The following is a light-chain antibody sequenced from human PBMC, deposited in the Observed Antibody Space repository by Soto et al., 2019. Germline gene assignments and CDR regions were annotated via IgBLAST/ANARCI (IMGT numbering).Light chain of an antibody. CDR1: SNDVGGYNF. J-gene: IGLJ1*01. V-gene: IGLV2-8*01. CDR2: EVT. Sequence: QSVLTQPPSAPGSPGQSVTISCTGTSNDVGGYNFVSWYQHHPGKAPKLIIYEVTKRPSGVPNRFSGSKSGNTASLTVSGLQAEDEADYYCNSYAGSNTYVFGTGTKLTVL. CDR3: NSYAGSNTYV.